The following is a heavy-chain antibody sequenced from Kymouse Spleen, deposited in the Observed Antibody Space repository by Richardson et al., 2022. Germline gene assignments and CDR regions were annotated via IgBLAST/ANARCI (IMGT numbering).Heavy chain of an antibody. Sequence: QVQLQQWGAGLLKPSETLSLTCAVYGGSFSGYYWSWIRQPPGKGLEWIGEINHSGSTNYNPSLKSRVTISVDTSKNQFSLKLSSVTAADTAVYYCARGGGDYGSGSCWFDPWGQGTLVTVSS. CDR3: ARGGGDYGSGSCWFDP. CDR2: INHSGST. J-gene: IGHJ5*02. CDR1: GGSFSGYY. D-gene: IGHD3-10*01. V-gene: IGHV4-34*01.